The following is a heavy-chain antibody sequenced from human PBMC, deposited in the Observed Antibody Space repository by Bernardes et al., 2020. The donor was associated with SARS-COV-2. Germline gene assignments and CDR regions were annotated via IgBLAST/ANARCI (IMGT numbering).Heavy chain of an antibody. V-gene: IGHV4-34*01. CDR3: ARDSDDYGDYDMCDY. CDR2: INHSGST. CDR1: GGSFRGYY. Sequence: SENLSLPPAFSGGSFRGYYLSWILPPPGKGLEWIGEINHSGSTNYNPSLKSRVTISLDTSKNQFSLKLSSVTAADTAVYYCARDSDDYGDYDMCDYWGQGTLVTVSS. J-gene: IGHJ4*02. D-gene: IGHD4-17*01.